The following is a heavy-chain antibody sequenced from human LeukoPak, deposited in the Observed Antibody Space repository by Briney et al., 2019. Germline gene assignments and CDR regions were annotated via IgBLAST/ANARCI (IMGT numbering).Heavy chain of an antibody. V-gene: IGHV3-7*01. CDR1: GFIFKKYW. CDR3: ARDSESWTETGPRFDY. Sequence: GGSLRLSCAASGFIFKKYWMNWVRQVPGKGLECLANIKEDGSETYYADSVKGQFTISRDNTKNSLYLQMNSLRVEDTAVYYCARDSESWTETGPRFDYWGQGTQVTVSS. J-gene: IGHJ4*02. D-gene: IGHD3-9*01. CDR2: IKEDGSET.